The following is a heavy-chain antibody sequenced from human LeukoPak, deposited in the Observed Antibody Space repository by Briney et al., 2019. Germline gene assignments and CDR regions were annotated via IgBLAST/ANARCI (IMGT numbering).Heavy chain of an antibody. V-gene: IGHV4-61*01. CDR1: GGSVSSGSYY. Sequence: KPSETLSLTCTVSGGSVSSGSYYWSWIRQPPGKGLEWIVYIYYSGSTNYNPSLKSRFTISVDTSKNQFSLKLSSVTAADTAVFYCARVASGYDVFDIWGQGTMVTVSS. D-gene: IGHD3-3*01. CDR3: ARVASGYDVFDI. CDR2: IYYSGST. J-gene: IGHJ3*02.